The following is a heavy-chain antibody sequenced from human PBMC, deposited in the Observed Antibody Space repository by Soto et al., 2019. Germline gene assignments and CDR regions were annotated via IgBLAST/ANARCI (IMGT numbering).Heavy chain of an antibody. CDR3: ARDRGYYGSGSYYPGPTDY. CDR2: ISSSSSYI. D-gene: IGHD3-10*01. Sequence: PGGSLRLSCAASGFTFSSYSMNWVRQAPGKGLEWVSSISSSSSYIYYADSVKGRFTISRDNAKNSLYLQMNSLRAEETAVYYCARDRGYYGSGSYYPGPTDYWGQETLVTVSS. V-gene: IGHV3-21*01. CDR1: GFTFSSYS. J-gene: IGHJ4*02.